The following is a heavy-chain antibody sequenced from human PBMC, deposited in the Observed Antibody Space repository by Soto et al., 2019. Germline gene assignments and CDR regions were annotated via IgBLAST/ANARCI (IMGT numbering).Heavy chain of an antibody. CDR2: LSGSGGDT. D-gene: IGHD3-16*02. CDR1: GFTFSSFA. Sequence: EVQLLESGGDLVQPGGSLRLSCVASGFTFSSFAMTWVRQAPGKGLEWFSTLSGSGGDTYYADSVNGRFTISRDKSKNTLYLQMDRLRVEDTAVYYCAKRGGYDYVWKSYRPDYWGQGTLVTVSS. CDR3: AKRGGYDYVWKSYRPDY. J-gene: IGHJ4*02. V-gene: IGHV3-23*01.